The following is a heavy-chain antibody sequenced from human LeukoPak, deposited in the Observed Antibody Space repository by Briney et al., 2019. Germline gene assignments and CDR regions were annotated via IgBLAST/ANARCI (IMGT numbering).Heavy chain of an antibody. CDR2: IYYSGST. Sequence: SETLSLTCTVSGGSVSSPGYYWTWIRQYPGKGLEWIGYIYYSGSTNYNPSLKSRVTISVDTSKNQFSLKLSSVTAADTAVYYCARRIAVAHFDYWGQGTLVTVSS. V-gene: IGHV4-61*08. CDR3: ARRIAVAHFDY. D-gene: IGHD6-19*01. J-gene: IGHJ4*02. CDR1: GGSVSSPGYY.